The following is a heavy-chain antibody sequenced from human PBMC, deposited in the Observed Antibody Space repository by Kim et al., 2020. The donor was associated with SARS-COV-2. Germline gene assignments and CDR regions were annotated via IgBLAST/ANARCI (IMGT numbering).Heavy chain of an antibody. Sequence: GGSLRLSCAASGFTFSSYGMHWVRQAPGKGLEWVAVISYDGSNKYYADSVKGRFTISRDNSKNTLYLQMNSLRAEDTAVYYCAKVTDRSSSFDYWGHGTLVTVS. CDR2: ISYDGSNK. V-gene: IGHV3-30*18. D-gene: IGHD6-6*01. J-gene: IGHJ4*01. CDR3: AKVTDRSSSFDY. CDR1: GFTFSSYG.